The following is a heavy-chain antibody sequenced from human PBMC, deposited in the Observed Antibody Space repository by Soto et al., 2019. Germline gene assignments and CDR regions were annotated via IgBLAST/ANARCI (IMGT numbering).Heavy chain of an antibody. Sequence: QVQLQESGPGLVKPSETLSLTCTVSGGSISSYYWSWIRQPPGKGLEWIGYIYYSGRTNYNPSLKRRVTISVDTSKNQFSLKLSSVTAADTAVYYCARAPRGNYGYPAYFDYWGQGTLVTVSS. V-gene: IGHV4-59*01. CDR3: ARAPRGNYGYPAYFDY. D-gene: IGHD3-10*01. CDR2: IYYSGRT. CDR1: GGSISSYY. J-gene: IGHJ4*02.